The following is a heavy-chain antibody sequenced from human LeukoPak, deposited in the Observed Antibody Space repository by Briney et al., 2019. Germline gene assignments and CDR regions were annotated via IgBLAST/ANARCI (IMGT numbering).Heavy chain of an antibody. CDR3: ARGGARGYADY. Sequence: SETLSLTCTVSGGSISSYYWSWIRQPPGKGLEWIGYIYYSGSTNYNPSLRSRVTISVDTSKNQFSLKLSSVTAADTAVYYCARGGARGYADYWGQGTLVTVSS. D-gene: IGHD5-18*01. V-gene: IGHV4-59*01. CDR1: GGSISSYY. CDR2: IYYSGST. J-gene: IGHJ4*02.